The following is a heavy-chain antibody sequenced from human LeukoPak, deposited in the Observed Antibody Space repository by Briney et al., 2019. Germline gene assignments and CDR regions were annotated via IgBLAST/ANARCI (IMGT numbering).Heavy chain of an antibody. Sequence: GGSLRLSCAASVFTFSNAWMSWVRQAPGKGLEWVGRIKSKTDGGTTDYAAPVKGRFTISRDDSKNTLYLQMNSLKTEDTAVYYCTTDSDYYDSSGYYQGNYFDYWGQGTLVTVSS. J-gene: IGHJ4*02. D-gene: IGHD3-22*01. CDR3: TTDSDYYDSSGYYQGNYFDY. CDR1: VFTFSNAW. CDR2: IKSKTDGGTT. V-gene: IGHV3-15*01.